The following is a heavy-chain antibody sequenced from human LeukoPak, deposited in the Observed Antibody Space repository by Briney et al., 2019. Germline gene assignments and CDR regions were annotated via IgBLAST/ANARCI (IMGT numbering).Heavy chain of an antibody. CDR1: GYSISSGYS. V-gene: IGHV4-38-2*01. Sequence: SETLSLTCPVYGYSISSGYSWGWIRQPPGKGLEGIGSIYYSGSTYYNPSLKSRVTISVDTSKNQFSLKLSSVTAADTAVYYCARPPDRTAAWSAFAIWGQRTMVTVSS. D-gene: IGHD6-13*01. CDR2: IYYSGST. CDR3: ARPPDRTAAWSAFAI. J-gene: IGHJ3*02.